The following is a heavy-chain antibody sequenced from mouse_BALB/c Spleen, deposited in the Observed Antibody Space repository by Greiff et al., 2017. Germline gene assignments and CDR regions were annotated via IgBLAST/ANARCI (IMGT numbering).Heavy chain of an antibody. D-gene: IGHD1-1*01. CDR3: ARGDYYGSLDY. Sequence: EVKLQESGAELVKPGASVKLSCTASGFNIKDTYMHWVKQRPEQGLEWIGRIDPANGNTKYDPKFQGKATITADTSSNTAYLQLSSLTSEDTAVYYCARGDYYGSLDYWGQGTTLTVSS. CDR2: IDPANGNT. CDR1: GFNIKDTY. V-gene: IGHV14-3*02. J-gene: IGHJ2*01.